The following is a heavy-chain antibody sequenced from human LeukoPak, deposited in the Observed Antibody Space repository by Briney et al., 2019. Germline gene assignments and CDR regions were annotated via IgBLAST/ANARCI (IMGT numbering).Heavy chain of an antibody. CDR3: ARKIAAAGTSYFDY. CDR2: IYHSGST. V-gene: IGHV4-38-2*02. CDR1: GYSISSGYY. D-gene: IGHD6-13*01. Sequence: SETLSLTCTVSGYSISSGYYWGWIRQPPGKGLEWIGSIYHSGSTYYNPSLKSRVTISVDTSKNQFSLKLSSVTAADTAVYYCARKIAAAGTSYFDYWGQGTLVTVSS. J-gene: IGHJ4*02.